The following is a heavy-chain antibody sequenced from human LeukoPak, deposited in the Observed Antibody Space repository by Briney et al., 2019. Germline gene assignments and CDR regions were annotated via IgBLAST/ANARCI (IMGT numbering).Heavy chain of an antibody. CDR1: GGTFSSYA. J-gene: IGHJ6*02. D-gene: IGHD3-3*01. CDR3: ARGLLRFFYGMDV. Sequence: SVKVSCKASGGTFSSYAISWVRQAPGQGLEWMGGIIPIFGTANYAQKFQGRVTITADESTSTAYMELSRLRSDDTAVYYCARGLLRFFYGMDVWGQGTTVTVSS. V-gene: IGHV1-69*13. CDR2: IIPIFGTA.